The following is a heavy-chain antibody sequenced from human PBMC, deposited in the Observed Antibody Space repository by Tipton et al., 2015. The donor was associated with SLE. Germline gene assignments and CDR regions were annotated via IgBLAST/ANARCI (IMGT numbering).Heavy chain of an antibody. D-gene: IGHD2-21*02. V-gene: IGHV4-39*01. CDR1: GGSVDISTNY. CDR3: ARRRLTSSRSDLTRFDY. Sequence: TLSLTCTVSGGSVDISTNYWGWIRQPPGKGLEWIGSVYKSGTTYYNPSLKSRVTISVDTSNNRFSLKLNSVTAADTAVYYCARRRLTSSRSDLTRFDYWGQGILVTVSS. CDR2: VYKSGTT. J-gene: IGHJ4*02.